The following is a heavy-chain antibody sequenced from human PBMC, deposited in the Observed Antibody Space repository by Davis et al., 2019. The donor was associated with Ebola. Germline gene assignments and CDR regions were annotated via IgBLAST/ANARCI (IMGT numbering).Heavy chain of an antibody. V-gene: IGHV1-18*04. CDR3: ARDGKRWIIEPYKGYCSGGSCYSGGWFDP. J-gene: IGHJ5*02. Sequence: ASVKVSCKASGYSFTSYGITWVRQAPGQGLEWMGWISVHNGNTKYAQKLQGRVTMTTDTSTSTAYMELRSLRSEDTAVYYCARDGKRWIIEPYKGYCSGGSCYSGGWFDPWGQGTLVTVSS. CDR1: GYSFTSYG. D-gene: IGHD2-15*01. CDR2: ISVHNGNT.